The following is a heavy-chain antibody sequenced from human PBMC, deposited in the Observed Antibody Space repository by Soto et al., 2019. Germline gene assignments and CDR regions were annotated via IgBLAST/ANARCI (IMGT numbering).Heavy chain of an antibody. CDR1: GVSITTYY. V-gene: IGHV4-59*01. J-gene: IGHJ5*02. D-gene: IGHD6-6*01. CDR2: IYYGGNT. CDR3: ARDRWEYSNSAFWFDP. Sequence: SETLSLTCTVSGVSITTYYWIWVRQPPGKGLEWIGYIYYGGNTHYNPSLKSRVTISVDTSKNQFSLNLSSVTAADTAVYYCARDRWEYSNSAFWFDPWGQGTLVTVSS.